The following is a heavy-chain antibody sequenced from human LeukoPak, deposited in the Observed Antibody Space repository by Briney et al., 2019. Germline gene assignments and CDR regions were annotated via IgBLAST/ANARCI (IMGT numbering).Heavy chain of an antibody. J-gene: IGHJ6*02. D-gene: IGHD2-21*02. V-gene: IGHV1-2*02. CDR3: ARGRKMVVTASYYGMDV. CDR1: GYTFTGYY. CDR2: INPNSGGT. Sequence: ASVKVSCKASGYTFTGYYMHWVRQAPGQGLEWMGWINPNSGGTNYAQKFQGRVTMTRDTSISTAYMELSRLRSEDTAVYYCARGRKMVVTASYYGMDVWGQGTTVTVSS.